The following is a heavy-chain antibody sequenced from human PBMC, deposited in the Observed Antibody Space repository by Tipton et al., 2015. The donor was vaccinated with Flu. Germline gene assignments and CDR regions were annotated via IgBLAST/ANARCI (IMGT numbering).Heavy chain of an antibody. CDR1: GYTFSSYY. Sequence: QSGAEVKKPGASVKVSCKASGYTFSSYYLHWVRQAPGQGLEWMGIISPSGGSRSYAQKFQGRVTMTRDTSTSTVYMELSSLRSEDTAVYYCARDKGGGTYTFDVWGQGTMVTVSS. CDR2: ISPSGGSR. V-gene: IGHV1-46*01. D-gene: IGHD1-1*01. J-gene: IGHJ3*01. CDR3: ARDKGGGTYTFDV.